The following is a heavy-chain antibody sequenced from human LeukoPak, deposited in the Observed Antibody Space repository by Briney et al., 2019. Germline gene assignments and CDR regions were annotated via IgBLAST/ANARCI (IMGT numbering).Heavy chain of an antibody. Sequence: SETLSLTCAVSGGSISSSNWWSWVRQPPGKGLEWIGEIYHSGSTNYNPSLKSRVTISVDKSKNQFSLKLSSVTAADTDVYYCATALPFGELLVSGAFDIWGQGTMVTVSS. CDR1: GGSISSSNW. V-gene: IGHV4-4*02. D-gene: IGHD3-10*01. CDR3: ATALPFGELLVSGAFDI. J-gene: IGHJ3*02. CDR2: IYHSGST.